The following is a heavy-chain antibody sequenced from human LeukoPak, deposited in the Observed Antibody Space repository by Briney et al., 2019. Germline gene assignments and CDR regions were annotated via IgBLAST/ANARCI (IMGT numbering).Heavy chain of an antibody. CDR3: ARAYYYGSGSYYNWFDP. CDR1: GYTFTSYA. D-gene: IGHD3-10*01. Sequence: ASMKVSCKASGYTFTSYAMHWVRQAPGQRLEWMGWISAYNGNTNYAQKLQGRVTMTTDTSTSTAYMELRSLRSDDTAVYYCARAYYYGSGSYYNWFDPWGQGTLVTVSS. CDR2: ISAYNGNT. J-gene: IGHJ5*02. V-gene: IGHV1-18*01.